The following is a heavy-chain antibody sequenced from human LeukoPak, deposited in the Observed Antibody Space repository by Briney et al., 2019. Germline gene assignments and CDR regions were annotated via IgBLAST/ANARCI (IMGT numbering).Heavy chain of an antibody. CDR1: GGSISNYY. J-gene: IGHJ4*02. CDR2: IYHSGST. D-gene: IGHD3-10*01. Sequence: SETLSLTCTVSGGSISNYYWSWIRQPPGKGLEWIGYIYHSGSTNYNPSLNSRVTISVDTSKKQFSLKLSSVTAADTAVYYCARHQRSSGWFGGYWGQGTLVTVSS. V-gene: IGHV4-59*08. CDR3: ARHQRSSGWFGGY.